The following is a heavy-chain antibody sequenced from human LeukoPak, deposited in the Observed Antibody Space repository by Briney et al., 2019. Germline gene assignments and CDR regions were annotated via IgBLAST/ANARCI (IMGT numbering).Heavy chain of an antibody. CDR1: GFTVSSNY. Sequence: GGSLRLSCAASGFTVSSNYMSWVRQAPGKGLEWVSVFYSGGSTYYADSVKGRFTISRDNSKNTLFLQINSLRAEDTAVYYCARTIMYYYDSSGYLDYWGQGTLVTVSS. CDR2: FYSGGST. CDR3: ARTIMYYYDSSGYLDY. J-gene: IGHJ4*02. V-gene: IGHV3-53*01. D-gene: IGHD3-22*01.